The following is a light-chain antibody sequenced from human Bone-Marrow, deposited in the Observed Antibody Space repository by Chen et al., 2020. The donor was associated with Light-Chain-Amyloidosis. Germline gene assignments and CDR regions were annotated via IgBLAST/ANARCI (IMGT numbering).Light chain of an antibody. J-gene: IGLJ3*02. CDR2: GVN. V-gene: IGLV2-23*02. CDR1: YSDVGSHNF. Sequence: QSALTQPASVSGSPGQSVTIACTGSYSDVGSHNFVSWYHLHPGRAPKLILYGVNNRPSGVSERFSGSKTDNTASLTISGLLGEDEADYYCCSYGGRFSLMFGGGTRLTVL. CDR3: CSYGGRFSLM.